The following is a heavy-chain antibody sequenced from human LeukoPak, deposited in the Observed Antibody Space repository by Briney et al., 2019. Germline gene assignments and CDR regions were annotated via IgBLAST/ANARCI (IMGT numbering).Heavy chain of an antibody. CDR3: ARTLADAFDV. V-gene: IGHV3-74*01. J-gene: IGHJ3*01. CDR2: INTDGSST. CDR1: GFTFRSNW. Sequence: PGGSLRLSCADPGFTFRSNWMHWVRQAPGKGLVWVSHINTDGSSTRYADSVRGRFTVSRDNAKNTLYLQMNSLRAEDTAVYYCARTLADAFDVWGQGTMVTVSS. D-gene: IGHD3-16*01.